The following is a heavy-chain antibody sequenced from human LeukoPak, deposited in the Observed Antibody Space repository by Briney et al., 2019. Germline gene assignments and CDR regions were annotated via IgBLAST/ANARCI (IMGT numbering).Heavy chain of an antibody. CDR2: IKQDGSEK. CDR1: GFTFSSYW. D-gene: IGHD3-16*02. CDR3: ARENWESYRSFDY. Sequence: GSLRLSCAASGFTFSSYWMSWVRQAPGKGLEWVANIKQDGSEKYYVDSVKGRFTISRDNAKNSLYLQMNSLRAEDTAVYYCARENWESYRSFDYWGQGTLVTVSS. V-gene: IGHV3-7*01. J-gene: IGHJ4*02.